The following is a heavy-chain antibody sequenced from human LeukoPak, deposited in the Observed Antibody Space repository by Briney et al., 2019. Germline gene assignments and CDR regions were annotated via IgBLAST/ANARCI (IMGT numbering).Heavy chain of an antibody. Sequence: PSETLSLTCAVYGGSFSGYYWSWIRQPPGKGLEWIGYIYYSGSTNYNPSLKSRVTISVDTSKNQFSLKLSSVTAADTAVYYCARVNDNWNDVYYFDYWGQGTLVTVSS. CDR1: GGSFSGYY. J-gene: IGHJ4*02. CDR3: ARVNDNWNDVYYFDY. D-gene: IGHD1-20*01. V-gene: IGHV4-59*01. CDR2: IYYSGST.